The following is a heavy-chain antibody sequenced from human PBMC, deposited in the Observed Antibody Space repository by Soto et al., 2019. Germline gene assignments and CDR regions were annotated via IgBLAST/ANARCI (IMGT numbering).Heavy chain of an antibody. CDR2: IYYSGGT. Sequence: SETLSLTCTVSGGSISSGDYYWSWIRQPSGKGLEWIGYIYYSGGTNYNPSLKSRVTMSVDTSKNQFSLKLSSVTAADTAVYYCARENWGWFDPWGQGTLVTVSS. CDR3: ARENWGWFDP. D-gene: IGHD7-27*01. CDR1: GGSISSGDYY. V-gene: IGHV4-61*08. J-gene: IGHJ5*02.